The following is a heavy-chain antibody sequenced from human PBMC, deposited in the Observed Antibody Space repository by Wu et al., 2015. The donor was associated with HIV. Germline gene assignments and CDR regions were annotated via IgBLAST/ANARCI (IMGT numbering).Heavy chain of an antibody. J-gene: IGHJ3*01. CDR3: TVPGYYYETTALEDAFDL. CDR2: FDPENGET. CDR1: GFTLSDVA. V-gene: IGHV1-24*01. D-gene: IGHD3-22*01. Sequence: QVQLVQSGAEVKKPGASVKVSCKVSGFTLSDVAMHWVRQAPGKGLEWMGGFDPENGETVSAQKFQGRVMMTGDTSTDRAYMELSSLRPEDTAVYYCTVPGYYYETTALEDAFDLWGQGTMVTVSS.